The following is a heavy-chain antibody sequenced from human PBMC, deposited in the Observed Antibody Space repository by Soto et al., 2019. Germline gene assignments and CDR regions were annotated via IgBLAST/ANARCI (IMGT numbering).Heavy chain of an antibody. V-gene: IGHV3-30-3*01. Sequence: QVQLVESGGGVVQPGRSLRLSCAASGFTFSSYAMHWVRQAPGKGLEWVAVISYDGSNKYYADSVKGRFTISRDNSKNTRYLKMNSLRAEDTAVYYCARTYSSSWHADYYYGMDVWGQGTTVTVSS. D-gene: IGHD6-13*01. J-gene: IGHJ6*02. CDR3: ARTYSSSWHADYYYGMDV. CDR1: GFTFSSYA. CDR2: ISYDGSNK.